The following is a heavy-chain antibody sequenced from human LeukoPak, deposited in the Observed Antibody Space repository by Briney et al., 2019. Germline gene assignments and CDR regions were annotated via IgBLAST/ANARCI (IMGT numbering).Heavy chain of an antibody. V-gene: IGHV1-69*01. Sequence: SVKVSCKASGGTFSIYAISWVRQAPGQGLEWMGGIIPIFGTANYAQKFQGRVTITADESTSTAYMELSSLRSEDTAVYYCARAGSVGAIQEAFDYWGQGTLVTVSS. CDR3: ARAGSVGAIQEAFDY. CDR2: IIPIFGTA. J-gene: IGHJ4*02. CDR1: GGTFSIYA. D-gene: IGHD1-26*01.